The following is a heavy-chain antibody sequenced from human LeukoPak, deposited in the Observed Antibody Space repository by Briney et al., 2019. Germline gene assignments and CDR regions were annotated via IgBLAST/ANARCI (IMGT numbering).Heavy chain of an antibody. D-gene: IGHD6-13*01. V-gene: IGHV4-59*12. Sequence: SETLSLTGTVSGGSLSSYYWSWIREPPGKGLEGVGYFYHSGSTYYNPSLKSRVTISVDRSKNQFTRKLSSVTAADTAVYYCARASAAEGNWFDPWGQGTLVTVSS. J-gene: IGHJ5*02. CDR2: FYHSGST. CDR3: ARASAAEGNWFDP. CDR1: GGSLSSYY.